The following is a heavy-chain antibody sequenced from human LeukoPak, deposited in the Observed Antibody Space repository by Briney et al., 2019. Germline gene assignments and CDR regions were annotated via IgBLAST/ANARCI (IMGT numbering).Heavy chain of an antibody. CDR1: GDSIRSYY. D-gene: IGHD4-11*01. CDR3: ARVGDDYSNYPNWFDP. Sequence: NPSETLSLTCTVSGDSIRSYYWSWIRQPAGKGLEWIGRVYTSGSTNYNPSLKSRVTMSIDTSKNQFSLKLSSVTAADTAVYYCARVGDDYSNYPNWFDPWGQGTLVTVSS. V-gene: IGHV4-4*07. CDR2: VYTSGST. J-gene: IGHJ5*02.